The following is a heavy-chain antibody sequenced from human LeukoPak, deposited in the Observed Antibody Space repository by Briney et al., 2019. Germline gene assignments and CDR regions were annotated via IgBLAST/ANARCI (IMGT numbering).Heavy chain of an antibody. CDR2: IIPILGTA. D-gene: IGHD3-9*01. CDR1: GGTFSSYA. Sequence: GASVEVSCKASGGTFSSYAISWVRQAPGQGLEWMGGIIPILGTANYAQKFQGRVTITADKSTSTAYMELSSLRSEDTAVYYCARGDILTGYYFDYWGQGTLVTVSS. V-gene: IGHV1-69*06. J-gene: IGHJ4*02. CDR3: ARGDILTGYYFDY.